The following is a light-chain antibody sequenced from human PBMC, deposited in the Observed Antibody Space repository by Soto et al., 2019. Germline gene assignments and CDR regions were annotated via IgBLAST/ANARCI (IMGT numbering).Light chain of an antibody. CDR1: KLGDKF. CDR2: EDY. Sequence: SYELTQPPSVSVSPGQTASITCSGDKLGDKFACWYQQKPGQSPVLVIYEDYKQSSGIPERFSGSNSGNTATLTISDTQAMDEADYYCQAWDINTAVFGTGTKLTVL. J-gene: IGLJ1*01. V-gene: IGLV3-1*01. CDR3: QAWDINTAV.